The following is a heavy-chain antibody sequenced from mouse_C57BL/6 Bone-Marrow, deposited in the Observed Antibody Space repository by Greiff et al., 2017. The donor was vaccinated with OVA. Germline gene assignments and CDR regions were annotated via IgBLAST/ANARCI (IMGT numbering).Heavy chain of an antibody. CDR2: FYPGSGSI. CDR3: ARHGIYYYGSSPAWFAY. D-gene: IGHD1-1*01. CDR1: GYTFTEYT. J-gene: IGHJ3*01. Sequence: QVQLQQSGVELGKPGASVKLSCKAFGYTFTEYTIHGVKQRSGQGLEWIGWFYPGSGSIKYNEKFKDKATLTADKSSSTVYMEFSRLTSEDSAVYFCARHGIYYYGSSPAWFAYWGQGTLVTVSA. V-gene: IGHV1-62-2*01.